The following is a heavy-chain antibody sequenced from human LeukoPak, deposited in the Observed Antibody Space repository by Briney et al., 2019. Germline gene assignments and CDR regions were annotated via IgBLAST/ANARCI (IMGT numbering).Heavy chain of an antibody. CDR2: IYSGGST. V-gene: IGHV3-66*01. D-gene: IGHD3-22*01. CDR3: ARVKTDYYDSSGCLGY. J-gene: IGHJ4*02. Sequence: GGSLRLSCAASGFTVSSNYMSWVRQAPGKGLEWVSVIYSGGSTYYADSVKGRFTISRDNSKNTLYLQMNSLRAEYTAVYYCARVKTDYYDSSGCLGYWGQGTLVTVSS. CDR1: GFTVSSNY.